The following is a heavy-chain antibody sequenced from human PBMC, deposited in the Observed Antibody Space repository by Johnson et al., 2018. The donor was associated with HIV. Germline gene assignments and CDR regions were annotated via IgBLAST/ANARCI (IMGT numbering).Heavy chain of an antibody. CDR3: ARACRDGYTCDAFDI. D-gene: IGHD5-24*01. CDR1: RLTFSSYG. CDR2: ICSEGSNR. J-gene: IGHJ3*02. Sequence: QVQLVESGGGVVQPGRSLRLSCAASRLTFSSYGMHWVRQAPGKGLEWVAVICSEGSNRYYVDSVKGRFTISRDNSNNTLYLQMNSLRAEDTALYYCARACRDGYTCDAFDIWGQGTMVTVSS. V-gene: IGHV3-33*08.